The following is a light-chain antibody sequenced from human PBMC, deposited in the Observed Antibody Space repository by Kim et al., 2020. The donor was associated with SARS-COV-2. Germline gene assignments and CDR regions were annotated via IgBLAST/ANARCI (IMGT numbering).Light chain of an antibody. V-gene: IGKV1-39*01. CDR3: QQSHTIPRT. CDR2: AAS. Sequence: DIQMTQSPSSLSASVGDRVTITCRASQSISSFLNWYQQKPGKAPKLLIYAASSLQSGVPSRFSGSGSGTDFTLTISSLQPEDFATYYCQQSHTIPRTFGQGTKLEI. CDR1: QSISSF. J-gene: IGKJ2*01.